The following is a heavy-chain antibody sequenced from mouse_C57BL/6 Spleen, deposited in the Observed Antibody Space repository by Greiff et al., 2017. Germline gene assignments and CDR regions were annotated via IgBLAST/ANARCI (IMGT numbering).Heavy chain of an antibody. D-gene: IGHD1-3*01. V-gene: IGHV1-59*01. CDR3: ARKSKGGLDY. CDR1: GYTFTSYW. J-gene: IGHJ4*01. CDR2: IDPSDSYT. Sequence: QVQLQQSGAELVRPGTSVKLSCKASGYTFTSYWMHWVKQRPGQGLEWIGVIDPSDSYTNYNQKFKGKATLTVDTSSSTAYMQLSSLTSEDSAVYYCARKSKGGLDYWGQGTSVTVSS.